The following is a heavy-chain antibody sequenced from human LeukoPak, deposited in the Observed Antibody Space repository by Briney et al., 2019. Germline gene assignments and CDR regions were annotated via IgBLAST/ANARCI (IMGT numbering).Heavy chain of an antibody. Sequence: GGSLRLSCAASGFPFSDYSMSWVRQAPGKGLEWVANIKQDGSEKYYVDSVKGRFTISRDNAMDSLYLQMNSLRAEDTAVYYCARCKGTITCYFDYWGQGTLATVSS. V-gene: IGHV3-7*01. CDR3: ARCKGTITCYFDY. J-gene: IGHJ4*02. D-gene: IGHD4/OR15-4a*01. CDR1: GFPFSDYS. CDR2: IKQDGSEK.